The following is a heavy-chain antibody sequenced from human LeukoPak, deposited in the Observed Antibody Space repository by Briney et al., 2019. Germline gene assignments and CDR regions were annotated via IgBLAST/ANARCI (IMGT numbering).Heavy chain of an antibody. CDR2: IKQDGSEK. D-gene: IGHD2/OR15-2a*01. J-gene: IGHJ4*02. CDR3: ARGGIWSPYYFDY. Sequence: PGGSLRLSCAASGFTFSSYWMSWVRQAPGKGLEWVANIKQDGSEKYYVDSVKGRFTISRDNAKSSLYLQMNSLRAEDTAVYYCARGGIWSPYYFDYWGQGTLVTVSS. V-gene: IGHV3-7*01. CDR1: GFTFSSYW.